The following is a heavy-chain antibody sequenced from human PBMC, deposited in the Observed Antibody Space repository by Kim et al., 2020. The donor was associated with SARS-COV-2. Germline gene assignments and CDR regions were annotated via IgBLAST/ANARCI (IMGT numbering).Heavy chain of an antibody. J-gene: IGHJ4*02. V-gene: IGHV3-48*03. CDR1: GFTFSSYE. CDR2: ISSSGSTI. CDR3: ARGDDYGDYDFDY. Sequence: GGSLRLSCAASGFTFSSYEMNWVRQAPGKGLEWVSYISSSGSTIYYADSVKGRFTISRDNAKNSLYLQMNSLRAEDTAVYYCARGDDYGDYDFDYWGQGTLVTVSS. D-gene: IGHD4-17*01.